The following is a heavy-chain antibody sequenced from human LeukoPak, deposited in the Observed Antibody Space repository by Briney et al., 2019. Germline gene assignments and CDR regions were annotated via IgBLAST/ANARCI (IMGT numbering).Heavy chain of an antibody. V-gene: IGHV1-18*01. Sequence: ASVKVSCKASGYTFTSYGISWVRQAPGQGLEWMGWISAYNGNTNYAQKLQGRVTMTTDTSTSTAYMELRSLRSDDTAVYYCARTYYYGSGSYCAFDIWGQGTMVTVSS. CDR2: ISAYNGNT. J-gene: IGHJ3*02. D-gene: IGHD3-10*01. CDR3: ARTYYYGSGSYCAFDI. CDR1: GYTFTSYG.